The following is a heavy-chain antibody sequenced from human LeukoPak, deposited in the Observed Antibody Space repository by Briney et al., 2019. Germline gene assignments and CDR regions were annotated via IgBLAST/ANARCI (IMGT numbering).Heavy chain of an antibody. CDR3: ARASPGAYCGGDCYEFDY. D-gene: IGHD2-21*01. CDR1: GYTFTGYY. Sequence: GASVKVSCKASGYTFTGYYMHWVRQAPGQGLEWMGWINPNSGGTNYAQKFQGRVTTTRDTSISTAYMELSRLRSDDTAVYYCARASPGAYCGGDCYEFDYWGQGTLVTVSS. V-gene: IGHV1-2*02. J-gene: IGHJ4*02. CDR2: INPNSGGT.